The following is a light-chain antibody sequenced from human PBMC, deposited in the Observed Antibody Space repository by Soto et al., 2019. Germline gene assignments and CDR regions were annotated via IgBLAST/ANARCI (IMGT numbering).Light chain of an antibody. V-gene: IGKV3-11*01. J-gene: IGKJ2*01. CDR3: QQRSNWLMYT. Sequence: EIVLTQSPATLSLSPGERATLSCRASQSVSSYLAWYQQKPGQAPRLLIYDASNRATGIPARFSGSGSGTHFALTISSLEPEDFAVYYCQQRSNWLMYTFAQGTKLEIK. CDR2: DAS. CDR1: QSVSSY.